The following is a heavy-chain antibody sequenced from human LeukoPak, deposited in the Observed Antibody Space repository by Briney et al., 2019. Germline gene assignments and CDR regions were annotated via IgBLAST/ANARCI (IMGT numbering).Heavy chain of an antibody. CDR2: IYYSGST. CDR1: GGSISSYY. CDR3: ARMYNWNYFGWFDP. Sequence: PSETLSLTCTVSGGSISSYYWSWIRQPPGKGLEWIGYIYYSGSTNYNPSLKSRVTISVDTSKNQFSLKLSSVTAADTAVYYCARMYNWNYFGWFDPWGQGTLVTVSS. D-gene: IGHD1-7*01. V-gene: IGHV4-59*01. J-gene: IGHJ5*02.